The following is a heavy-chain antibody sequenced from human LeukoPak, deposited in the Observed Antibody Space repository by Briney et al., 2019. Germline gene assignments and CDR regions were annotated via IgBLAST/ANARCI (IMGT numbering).Heavy chain of an antibody. CDR2: INAGNGNT. V-gene: IGHV1-3*01. CDR1: GYTFTSYA. CDR3: ARVGSCSSTSCYSLYNWFDP. Sequence: AAVKVSCKASGYTFTSYAMHLVRQAPGQRLEWMGWINAGNGNTKYSQRCQGRVAITRDTSASIAYMDLSSLRSEDTAVYYCARVGSCSSTSCYSLYNWFDPWGQGTLVTVSS. D-gene: IGHD2-2*01. J-gene: IGHJ5*02.